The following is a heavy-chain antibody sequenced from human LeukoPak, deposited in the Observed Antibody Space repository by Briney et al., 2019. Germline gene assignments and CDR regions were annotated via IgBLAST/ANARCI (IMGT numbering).Heavy chain of an antibody. CDR1: GFTFSSYG. Sequence: GGSLRLSCAASGFTFSSYGMHWVCQAPGKGLEWVAVIWYDGSNKYYADSVKGRFTISRDNSKNTLYLQMNSLRAEDTAVYYCARTMVRGVIRYYYYGMDVWGQGTTVTVSS. CDR3: ARTMVRGVIRYYYYGMDV. V-gene: IGHV3-33*01. D-gene: IGHD3-10*01. CDR2: IWYDGSNK. J-gene: IGHJ6*02.